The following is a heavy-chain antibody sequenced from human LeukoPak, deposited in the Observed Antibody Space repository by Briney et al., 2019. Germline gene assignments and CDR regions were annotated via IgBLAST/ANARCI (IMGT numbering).Heavy chain of an antibody. Sequence: GGSLRLSCAASGFTFSSYAMSWVRQAPGKGLEWVSAISGSGGSTYYADSVKGRFTISRDNSKNTLYLQMNSLRAEDTAVYYCAKDLGITMIVVVIPDAFDIWGQGTMVTVSS. CDR2: ISGSGGST. V-gene: IGHV3-23*01. J-gene: IGHJ3*02. CDR3: AKDLGITMIVVVIPDAFDI. CDR1: GFTFSSYA. D-gene: IGHD3-22*01.